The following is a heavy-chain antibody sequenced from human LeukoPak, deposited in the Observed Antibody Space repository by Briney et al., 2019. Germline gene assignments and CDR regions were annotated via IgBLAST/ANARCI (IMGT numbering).Heavy chain of an antibody. Sequence: GGSLRLSCAASGFTFSSYAMHWVRQAPGKGLEHVSSITSDGGTTYYASSVRGRFTISRDNSKNMLYLQMGSLRDEDMSVYYCARDEAGYSSEWGQGTLVTVSS. CDR2: ITSDGGTT. D-gene: IGHD6-19*01. CDR3: ARDEAGYSSE. J-gene: IGHJ1*01. CDR1: GFTFSSYA. V-gene: IGHV3-64*01.